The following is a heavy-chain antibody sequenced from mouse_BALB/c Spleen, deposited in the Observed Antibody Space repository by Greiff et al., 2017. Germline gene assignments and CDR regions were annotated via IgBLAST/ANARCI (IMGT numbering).Heavy chain of an antibody. V-gene: IGHV5-6-5*01. CDR1: GFTFSSYA. CDR3: ARKGDYYFDY. CDR2: ISSGGST. J-gene: IGHJ2*01. Sequence: DVMLVESGGGLVKPGGSLKLSCAASGFTFSSYAMSWVRQTPEKRLEWVASISSGGSTYYPDSVKGRFTISRDNARNILYLQMSSLRSEDTAMYYCARKGDYYFDYWGQGTTLTVSS.